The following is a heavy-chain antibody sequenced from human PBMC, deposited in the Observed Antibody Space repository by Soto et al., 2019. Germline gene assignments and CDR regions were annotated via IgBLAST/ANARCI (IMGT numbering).Heavy chain of an antibody. V-gene: IGHV6-1*01. J-gene: IGHJ4*02. CDR3: ERGVAGSGFDL. Sequence: SQTLSLTCAISGDSVSSNTAAWNWIRSSPSRGLEWLGRTYYRSNCRHDYAVSVKSRITVNPDISKNHFSLQLNSVTPDDTTVYYCERGVAGSGFDLWGQGTLVTVSS. D-gene: IGHD6-19*01. CDR2: TYYRSNCRH. CDR1: GDSVSSNTAA.